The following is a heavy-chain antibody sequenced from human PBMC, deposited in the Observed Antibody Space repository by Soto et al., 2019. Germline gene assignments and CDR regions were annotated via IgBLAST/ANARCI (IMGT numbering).Heavy chain of an antibody. V-gene: IGHV4-31*03. D-gene: IGHD2-2*01. J-gene: IGHJ4*02. Sequence: QVQLQESGPGLVKPSQTLSLTCTVSGGSISSGGYYWSWIRQHPGKGLEWIGYIYYSGSTYYNPSRSGXXTXSXXTSKTQSSLKLSSVTAADTAVYYGASSGRRYQLPAWGQGTLVTVSS. CDR3: ASSGRRYQLPA. CDR1: GGSISSGGYY. CDR2: IYYSGST.